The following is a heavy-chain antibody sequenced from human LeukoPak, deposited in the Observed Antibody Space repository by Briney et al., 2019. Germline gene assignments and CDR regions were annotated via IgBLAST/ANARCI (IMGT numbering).Heavy chain of an antibody. D-gene: IGHD3-9*01. V-gene: IGHV1-69*13. CDR3: EDGIRDILTGPDYYYYGMDV. Sequence: SVKVSCKASGGTFSSYAISWVRQAPGQGLEWMGGIIPIFGTANYAQKFQGRFTITADESTSTAYMELSSLSSEDIVFFHAEDGIRDILTGPDYYYYGMDVWGQGTTVTVSS. CDR1: GGTFSSYA. J-gene: IGHJ6*02. CDR2: IIPIFGTA.